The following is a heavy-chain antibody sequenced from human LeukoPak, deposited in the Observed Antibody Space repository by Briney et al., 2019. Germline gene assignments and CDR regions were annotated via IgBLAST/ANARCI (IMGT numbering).Heavy chain of an antibody. CDR1: GFTFSSYG. Sequence: PGGSLRLSCAASGFTFSSYGMHWVRQAPGKGLEWVSAISGSSSSINYADSVKGRFTISRDNAKNSLYLQMNNLRAEDTAVYYCAPSTKSGSGTYNWFDPWGQGTLVTVSS. CDR3: APSTKSGSGTYNWFDP. J-gene: IGHJ5*02. CDR2: ISGSSSSI. V-gene: IGHV3-21*01. D-gene: IGHD2-15*01.